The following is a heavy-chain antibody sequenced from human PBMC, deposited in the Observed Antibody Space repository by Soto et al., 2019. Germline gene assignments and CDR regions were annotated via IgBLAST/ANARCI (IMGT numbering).Heavy chain of an antibody. J-gene: IGHJ6*02. CDR3: ARERWGNYSGMDV. CDR2: INPSGGTT. Sequence: GASVKVSCKTSEYTLTNYYIHWLRQAPGQGLERMGVINPSGGTTTYAQKFQGRVAVTRDTSTSTVYMYLSSLRSDDTAVYYCARERWGNYSGMDVWGQGTTVTVSS. V-gene: IGHV1-46*01. CDR1: EYTLTNYY. D-gene: IGHD7-27*01.